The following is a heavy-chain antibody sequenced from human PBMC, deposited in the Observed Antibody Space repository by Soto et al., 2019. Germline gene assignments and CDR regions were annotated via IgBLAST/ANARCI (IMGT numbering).Heavy chain of an antibody. D-gene: IGHD1-26*01. J-gene: IGHJ4*02. CDR1: GGSVSSGNYY. Sequence: SETLSLTCTVSGGSVSSGNYYWSWIRQPPGKGLEWIGYFYYTGSTNYNPSLKSRVTMSVDTSKNQFSLKLNSVTAADTAVYYCARPRNGSPGLFEYWGQGSLVTVSS. CDR3: ARPRNGSPGLFEY. CDR2: FYYTGST. V-gene: IGHV4-61*01.